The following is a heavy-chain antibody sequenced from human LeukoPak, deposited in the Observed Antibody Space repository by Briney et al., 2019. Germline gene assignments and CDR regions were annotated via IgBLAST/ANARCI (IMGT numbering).Heavy chain of an antibody. CDR3: ARDVRQTGIAAAGTNWFDP. D-gene: IGHD6-13*01. CDR2: IYYSGST. CDR1: GGSISSGGYY. V-gene: IGHV4-31*03. J-gene: IGHJ5*02. Sequence: PSETLSLTCTVSGGSISSGGYYWSWIRQHPGKGLERIGYIYYSGSTYYNPSLKSRVTISVDTSKNQFSLKLSSVTAADTAVYYCARDVRQTGIAAAGTNWFDPWGQGTLDTVSS.